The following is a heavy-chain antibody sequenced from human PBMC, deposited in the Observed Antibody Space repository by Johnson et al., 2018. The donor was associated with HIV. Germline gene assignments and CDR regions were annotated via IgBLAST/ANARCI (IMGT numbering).Heavy chain of an antibody. J-gene: IGHJ3*01. CDR2: IYSGDTT. D-gene: IGHD5-12*01. Sequence: VQLVESGGGVVQPGTSLRLSCAASGFTFSYYAIFWVRQAPGKGLEWVSVIYSGDTTYYAGSVKGRFTISRDNSKNTLYLQMNSLRAEDTAVYFCASGDDHGFWGQGTMVTVSS. V-gene: IGHV3-66*02. CDR1: GFTFSYYA. CDR3: ASGDDHGF.